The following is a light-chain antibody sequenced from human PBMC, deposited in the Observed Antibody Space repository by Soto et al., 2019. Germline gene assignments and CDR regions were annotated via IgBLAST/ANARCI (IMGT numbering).Light chain of an antibody. V-gene: IGLV1-40*01. Sequence: QAVVTQPPSVSGAPGQRVTISCTGSSSNIGAGYDVHWYQQLPGTAPKLLIYGNSNRPSGVPDRFSGSKSGTSASLAITGLQADDEADYYCQSYDSSLSAPVFGTGTKLTVL. CDR1: SSNIGAGYD. CDR2: GNS. CDR3: QSYDSSLSAPV. J-gene: IGLJ1*01.